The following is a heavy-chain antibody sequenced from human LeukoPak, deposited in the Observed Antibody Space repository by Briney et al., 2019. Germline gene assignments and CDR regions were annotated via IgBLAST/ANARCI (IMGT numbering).Heavy chain of an antibody. CDR3: ARAPITMVRGSWFDP. D-gene: IGHD3-10*01. CDR1: GYTFTSYA. Sequence: GASVTVFCKASGYTFTSYAMHWVRQAPGQRLEWMGWINAGNGNTKYSQKFQGRVTITRDTSASTAYMELSSLRSEDTAVYYCARAPITMVRGSWFDPWGQGTLVTVSS. V-gene: IGHV1-3*01. J-gene: IGHJ5*02. CDR2: INAGNGNT.